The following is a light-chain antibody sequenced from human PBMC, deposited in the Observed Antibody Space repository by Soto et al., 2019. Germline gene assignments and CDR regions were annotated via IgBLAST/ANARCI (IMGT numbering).Light chain of an antibody. Sequence: EIVLTQSPGTLSLSPGERATLSCRASQSVSSSYLAWYQQTPGQAPRLLVYDTSYRATGVPDRFSGSGSGTDFTLTISSLQPEDVATYYCQKYNSAPLTFGGGTKVDIK. CDR3: QKYNSAPLT. J-gene: IGKJ4*01. CDR1: QSVSSSY. V-gene: IGKV3-20*01. CDR2: DTS.